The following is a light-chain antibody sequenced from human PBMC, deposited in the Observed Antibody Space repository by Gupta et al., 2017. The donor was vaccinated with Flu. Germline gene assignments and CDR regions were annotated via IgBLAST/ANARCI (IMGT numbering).Light chain of an antibody. CDR2: GAS. Sequence: DIQMTQSPSSLSASVGDRVTITCRASQDISNFLAWFQQKPGQAPKSLIFGASTLQSGVPLRFSGARSGTDFFLTISSLQPEDFATYYCQQYQHYPLVFGGGTKLEVK. V-gene: IGKV1-16*01. J-gene: IGKJ4*01. CDR3: QQYQHYPLV. CDR1: QDISNF.